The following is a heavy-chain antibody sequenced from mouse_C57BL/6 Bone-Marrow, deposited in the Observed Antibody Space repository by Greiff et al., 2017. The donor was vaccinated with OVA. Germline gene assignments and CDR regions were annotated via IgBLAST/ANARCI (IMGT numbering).Heavy chain of an antibody. CDR1: GFSFNTYA. Sequence: DVMLVESGGGLVQPKGSLKLSCAASGFSFNTYAMNWVRQAPGKGLEWVARIRSKSNNYATYYADSVKDRFTISRDDSESMLYLQMNNLKTEDTAMYYCVRHDDCVYFDVWGTGTTVTVSS. CDR3: VRHDDCVYFDV. CDR2: IRSKSNNYAT. V-gene: IGHV10-1*01. J-gene: IGHJ1*03.